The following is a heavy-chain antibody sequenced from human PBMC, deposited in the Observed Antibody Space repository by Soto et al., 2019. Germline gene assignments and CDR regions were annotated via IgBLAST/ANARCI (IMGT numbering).Heavy chain of an antibody. CDR3: ARQDVVVPAAIPQFDP. CDR2: ISPYNGNT. D-gene: IGHD2-2*02. CDR1: GYSFINYG. J-gene: IGHJ5*02. V-gene: IGHV1-18*04. Sequence: QVQLVQSGAEVKKPGASVKVSCKASGYSFINYGVSWVRQAPGQGLEWMGWISPYNGNTNYAQKLQGRGTMTTDTSTSTAYMELRSLRSDDTAVYYCARQDVVVPAAIPQFDPWGQGTLVTVSS.